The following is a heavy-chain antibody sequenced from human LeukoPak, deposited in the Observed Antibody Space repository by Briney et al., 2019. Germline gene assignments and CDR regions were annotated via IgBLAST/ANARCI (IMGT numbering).Heavy chain of an antibody. J-gene: IGHJ4*02. CDR3: ARASGQRYSSSSPYFDY. D-gene: IGHD6-6*01. CDR2: IYYSGST. V-gene: IGHV4-59*01. CDR1: GGSISSYY. Sequence: SETLSLTCTVSGGSISSYYWSWIRQPPGKGLEWIGYIYYSGSTNYNPSPKSRVTISVDTSKNQFSLKLSSVTAADTAVYYCARASGQRYSSSSPYFDYWGQGTLVTVSS.